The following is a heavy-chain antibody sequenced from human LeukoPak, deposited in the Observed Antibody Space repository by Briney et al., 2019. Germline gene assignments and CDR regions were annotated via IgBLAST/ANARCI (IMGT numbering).Heavy chain of an antibody. CDR3: ARDRGGRYMYLQD. CDR1: EFTFSSYN. J-gene: IGHJ1*01. D-gene: IGHD1-26*01. CDR2: ITTSGSTI. Sequence: GGSLRLSCAASEFTFSSYNMNWVRQAPGKGLEWVSYITTSGSTIYYSGSVKGRFTISRDNIKNSLFLQMNSLRVEDTALYYCARDRGGRYMYLQDWGQGTLVTVSS. V-gene: IGHV3-48*04.